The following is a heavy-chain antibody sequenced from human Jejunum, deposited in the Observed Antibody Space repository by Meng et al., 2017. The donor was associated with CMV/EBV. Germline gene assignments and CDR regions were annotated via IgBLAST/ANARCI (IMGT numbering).Heavy chain of an antibody. CDR2: IHPNSDKT. J-gene: IGHJ6*02. CDR1: GYYFINYE. CDR3: AKPGYSNYATEV. Sequence: ASGYYFINYEINWVRQAPGQGPEWMGWIHPNSDKTGYAQKFQGRLTFTRDTSTATAYMELSSLTSEDTAVYYCAKPGYSNYATEVWGQGTAVTVSS. D-gene: IGHD5-12*01. V-gene: IGHV1-8*03.